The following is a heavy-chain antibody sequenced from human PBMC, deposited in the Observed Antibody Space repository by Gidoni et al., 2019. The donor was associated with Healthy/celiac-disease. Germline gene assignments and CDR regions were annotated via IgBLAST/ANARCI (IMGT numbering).Heavy chain of an antibody. D-gene: IGHD2-21*02. V-gene: IGHV3-30-3*01. CDR2: ISYDGSNK. CDR1: GFTFSSYA. Sequence: QVQLVESGGGVVQPGRSLRLSCAASGFTFSSYAMHWVRQAPGKGLEWVAVISYDGSNKYYADSVKGRFTISRDNSKNTLYLQMNSLRAEDTAVYYCASGGGNSQSHAFDIWGQGTMVTVSS. J-gene: IGHJ3*02. CDR3: ASGGGNSQSHAFDI.